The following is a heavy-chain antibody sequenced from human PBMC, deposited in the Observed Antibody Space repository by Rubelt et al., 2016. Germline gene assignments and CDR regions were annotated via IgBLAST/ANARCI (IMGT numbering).Heavy chain of an antibody. J-gene: IGHJ4*02. D-gene: IGHD2/OR15-2a*01. CDR2: IDPSGGAT. CDR1: GYSFTTYY. V-gene: IGHV1-46*01. CDR3: AREPASTCYFDF. Sequence: GASVKISCKAYGYSFTTYYMHWVRQAPGQGLEWMVMIDPSGGATNYAQKFQGRITMTRDTSTSTVYLDLSSLRSEDTAVYYCAREPASTCYFDFWGQGTLVTVSS.